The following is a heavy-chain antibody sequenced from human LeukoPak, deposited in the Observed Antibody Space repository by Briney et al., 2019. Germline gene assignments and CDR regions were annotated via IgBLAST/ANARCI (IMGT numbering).Heavy chain of an antibody. J-gene: IGHJ4*02. CDR2: ISSSSTTI. Sequence: GGSLRLSRAASGFTFSSYSMNWVRQAPEKGLEWLSYISSSSTTIYYADSVQGRFTISRDNAKNSLYLQMNSLRVEDTAVYYCTRVLYSSGWYGDHYWGQGALVTVSS. D-gene: IGHD6-19*01. V-gene: IGHV3-48*01. CDR3: TRVLYSSGWYGDHY. CDR1: GFTFSSYS.